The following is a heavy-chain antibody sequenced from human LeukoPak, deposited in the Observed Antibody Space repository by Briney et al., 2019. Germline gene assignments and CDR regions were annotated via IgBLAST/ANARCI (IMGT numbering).Heavy chain of an antibody. CDR1: GGTFSSYA. V-gene: IGHV1-18*01. J-gene: IGHJ4*02. CDR3: ARCRLWFGELRDPQENDY. Sequence: ASVKVSCKASGGTFSSYAISWVRQAPGQGLEWMGWISAYNGNTNYAQKLQGRVTMTTDTSTSTAYMELRSLRSDDTAVYYCARCRLWFGELRDPQENDYWGQGTLVTVSS. D-gene: IGHD3-10*01. CDR2: ISAYNGNT.